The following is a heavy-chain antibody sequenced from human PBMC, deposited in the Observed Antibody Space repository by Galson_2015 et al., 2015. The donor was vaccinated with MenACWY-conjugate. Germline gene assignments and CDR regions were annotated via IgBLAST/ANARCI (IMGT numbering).Heavy chain of an antibody. Sequence: PALVNPTQPLTLPCSFSGFSFPTSGVGVGWIRQPPGQALEWLALIYWDGDQRYSPSLKTRLTITTGTSNNQVGLKLTNVDPVDTATYHCARSAADESTGYYVFDVWGQGTLVTVSS. J-gene: IGHJ4*02. D-gene: IGHD3-9*01. CDR1: GFSFPTSGVG. CDR3: ARSAADESTGYYVFDV. V-gene: IGHV2-5*02. CDR2: IYWDGDQ.